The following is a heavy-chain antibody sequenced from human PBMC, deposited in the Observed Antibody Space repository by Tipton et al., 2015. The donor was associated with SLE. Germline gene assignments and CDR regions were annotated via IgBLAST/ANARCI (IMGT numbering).Heavy chain of an antibody. CDR2: INHSGST. J-gene: IGHJ4*02. D-gene: IGHD3-16*02. Sequence: TLSLTCAVYGGSFSGYYWNWIRQPPGKGLEWIGEINHSGSTKYNPSLKSRVTISVDTSKNQFSLKMRSVTAADTAVYYCARTQYTFGGVIAPFDYWGQGTLVTVSP. CDR1: GGSFSGYY. V-gene: IGHV4-34*01. CDR3: ARTQYTFGGVIAPFDY.